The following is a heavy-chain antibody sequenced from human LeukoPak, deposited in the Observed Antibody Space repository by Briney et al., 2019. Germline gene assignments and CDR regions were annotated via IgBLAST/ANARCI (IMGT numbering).Heavy chain of an antibody. J-gene: IGHJ6*02. Sequence: ASVKVSCKASGYTFTGYYMHWVRLAPGQGLEWMGWINPNSGGTNYAQKFQGRVTMTRDTSISTAYMELSRLRSDDTAVYYCARDLMGLGSYYYYYYGMDVWGQGTTVTVSS. D-gene: IGHD3-10*01. CDR1: GYTFTGYY. CDR3: ARDLMGLGSYYYYYYGMDV. CDR2: INPNSGGT. V-gene: IGHV1-2*02.